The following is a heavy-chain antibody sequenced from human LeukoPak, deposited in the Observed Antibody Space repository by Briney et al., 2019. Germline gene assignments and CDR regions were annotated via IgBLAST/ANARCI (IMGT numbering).Heavy chain of an antibody. J-gene: IGHJ6*02. CDR3: AKDEGGTSCYGCYYYGMDV. D-gene: IGHD2-2*01. Sequence: PGGSLRLSCAASGFTFSSYGMHWVRQAPGKGLEWVAVISYDGSNKYYADSVKGRFTISRDNSKDTLYLQMNSLRAEDTAVYYCAKDEGGTSCYGCYYYGMDVWGQGTTVTVSS. CDR1: GFTFSSYG. CDR2: ISYDGSNK. V-gene: IGHV3-30*18.